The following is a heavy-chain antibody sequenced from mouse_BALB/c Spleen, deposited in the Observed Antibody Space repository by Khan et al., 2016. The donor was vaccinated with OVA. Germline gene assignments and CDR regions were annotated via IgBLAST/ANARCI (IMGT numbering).Heavy chain of an antibody. CDR1: GFTFSTYA. CDR2: ISSYGDYT. J-gene: IGHJ3*01. Sequence: EVELVESGGGLVKPGGSLKLSCAASGFTFSTYAMSWVRQTPEKRLEWVATISSYGDYTYYPDNVTGRFTISRDNAKNTLYLQMSSLRSEDTAMYYCAGSPYGNFAYWGQGTLVTVSA. CDR3: AGSPYGNFAY. V-gene: IGHV5-9-3*01. D-gene: IGHD2-1*01.